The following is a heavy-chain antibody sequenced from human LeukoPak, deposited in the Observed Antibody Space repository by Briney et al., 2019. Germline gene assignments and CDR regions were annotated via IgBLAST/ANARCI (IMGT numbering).Heavy chain of an antibody. Sequence: GGSLRLSCTASGFIFSNYWMNWVRQAPGKGLEWVAQINQDGSKEYYIDSVKARFSISRGNARNSLSLQMNSLRAEDTAVYYCVRDGGVSGYDLLDYWGQGTLVTVSS. D-gene: IGHD5-12*01. V-gene: IGHV3-7*01. CDR1: GFIFSNYW. CDR3: VRDGGVSGYDLLDY. CDR2: INQDGSKE. J-gene: IGHJ4*02.